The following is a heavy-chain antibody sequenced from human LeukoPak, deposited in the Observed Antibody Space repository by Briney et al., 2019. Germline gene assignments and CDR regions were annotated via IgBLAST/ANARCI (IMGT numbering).Heavy chain of an antibody. V-gene: IGHV1-46*03. CDR3: ARASYGSGSYLRRDFDY. J-gene: IGHJ4*02. CDR2: INPSGGST. CDR1: GYTFTRYY. D-gene: IGHD3-10*01. Sequence: ASVKVSCKASGYTFTRYYIRLLRQAPGQGLGLIGIINPSGGSTSHAQKLQGRVTMTKDTSTRTVYLELSSLRSEDTAVYYCARASYGSGSYLRRDFDYWGRGTLVTVSS.